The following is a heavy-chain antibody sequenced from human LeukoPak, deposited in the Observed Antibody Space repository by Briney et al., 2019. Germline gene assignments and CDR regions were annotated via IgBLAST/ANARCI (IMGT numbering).Heavy chain of an antibody. Sequence: SETLSLTCTVSGGSISSSSYYWGWIRQPPGKGLEWIGSIYYSGSTYYNPSLKSRVTISVDTSKNQFSLKLSSVTAADMAVYYCATRSGSYYNVIYYFDYWGQGTLVTVSS. CDR1: GGSISSSSYY. CDR3: ATRSGSYYNVIYYFDY. V-gene: IGHV4-39*01. J-gene: IGHJ4*02. D-gene: IGHD3-10*01. CDR2: IYYSGST.